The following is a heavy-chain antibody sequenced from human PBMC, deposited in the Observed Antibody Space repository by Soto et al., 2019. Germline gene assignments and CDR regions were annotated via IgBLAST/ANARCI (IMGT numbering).Heavy chain of an antibody. V-gene: IGHV4-61*03. Sequence: SETLSLTCTVSGDSVGSASYYWTWIRQPPGEGLEWIGYISATGSTNYNPSLKSRLTISVDTSKNHFSLRLSSVTAADTAVYYCARDIRGYSRAFDYWGPGTLVTVSS. CDR3: ARDIRGYSRAFDY. J-gene: IGHJ4*02. D-gene: IGHD5-18*01. CDR1: GDSVGSASYY. CDR2: ISATGST.